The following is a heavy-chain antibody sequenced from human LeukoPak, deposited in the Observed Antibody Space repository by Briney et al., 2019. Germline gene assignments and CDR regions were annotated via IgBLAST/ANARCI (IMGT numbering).Heavy chain of an antibody. J-gene: IGHJ3*02. CDR2: ISGSGGST. CDR3: ARVNYDPDAFDI. Sequence: ETLSLTCAVYGGSFSGYYWSWIRQAPGKGLEWVSAISGSGGSTYYADSVKGRFTISRDNSKNTLYLQMNSLRAEDTAVYYCARVNYDPDAFDIWGQGTMVTVSS. D-gene: IGHD1-7*01. V-gene: IGHV3-23*01. CDR1: GGSFSGYY.